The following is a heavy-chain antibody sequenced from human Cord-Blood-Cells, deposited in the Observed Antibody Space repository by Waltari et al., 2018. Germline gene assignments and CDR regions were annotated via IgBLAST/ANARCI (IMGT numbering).Heavy chain of an antibody. CDR2: IYYSGST. Sequence: QLQLQESGPGLVKPSETLSLTCTVSGGSISSSSYYWGWIRQPPGKGLEWIGIIYYSGSTYYNPSLKSRVTISVDTSKNQFSLKLSSVTAADTAVYYCARSVGRDVVVVAAFDYWGQGTLVTVSS. J-gene: IGHJ4*02. D-gene: IGHD2-15*01. CDR1: GGSISSSSYY. V-gene: IGHV4-39*01. CDR3: ARSVGRDVVVVAAFDY.